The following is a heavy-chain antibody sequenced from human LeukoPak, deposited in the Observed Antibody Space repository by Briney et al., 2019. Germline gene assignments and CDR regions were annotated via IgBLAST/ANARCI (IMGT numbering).Heavy chain of an antibody. D-gene: IGHD5-18*01. CDR2: IRLDGSDE. J-gene: IGHJ4*02. CDR1: GFTFSGYG. CDR3: ARDHSQNFDY. V-gene: IGHV3-30*02. Sequence: GGSLRLSCAASGFTFSGYGMHWVRQAPGKGLEWVAFIRLDGSDEYYGDSVKGRFTISRDNSKNTLYLQMNSLRPEDTAVYYCARDHSQNFDYWGQGTLVTVSP.